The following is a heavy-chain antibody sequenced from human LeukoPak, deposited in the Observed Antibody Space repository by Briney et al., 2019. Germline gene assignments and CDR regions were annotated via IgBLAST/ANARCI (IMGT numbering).Heavy chain of an antibody. CDR3: ASPRGDYGSGSYYPYYFDY. CDR2: IIPIFGTA. V-gene: IGHV1-69*06. CDR1: GGTFSSYA. Sequence: SVKVSCKASGGTFSSYAISWVRQAPGQGLEWMGGIIPIFGTANYAQKFQGRVTITADKSTSTAYMELSSLRSEDTAVYYCASPRGDYGSGSYYPYYFDYWGQGTLVTVSS. J-gene: IGHJ4*02. D-gene: IGHD3-10*01.